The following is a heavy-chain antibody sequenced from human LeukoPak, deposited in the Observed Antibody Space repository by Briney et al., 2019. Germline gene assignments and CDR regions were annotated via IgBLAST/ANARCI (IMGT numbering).Heavy chain of an antibody. D-gene: IGHD2-15*01. J-gene: IGHJ6*02. V-gene: IGHV4-59*01. CDR1: GGSISSYY. CDR2: VDYRVNT. Sequence: PSETLSLTCTISGGSISSYYWSWIRQPPGKGLEWIGYVDYRVNTNYNPSLKSRVTISIDTSKSLFSLKLNSVTAADTAVYYCARVEVGAANRQWYGMDVWGQGTTVTVSS. CDR3: ARVEVGAANRQWYGMDV.